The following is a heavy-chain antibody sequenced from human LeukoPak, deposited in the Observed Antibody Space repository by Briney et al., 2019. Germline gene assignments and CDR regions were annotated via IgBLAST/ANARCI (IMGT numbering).Heavy chain of an antibody. CDR2: IYYSGST. V-gene: IGHV4-31*03. CDR1: GGSISSGGYY. Sequence: TSETLSLTCTVSGGSISSGGYYWSWIRQHPGKGLEWIGYIYYSGSTYYNPSLKSRVTISVDTSKNQFSLKLSSVTAADTAVYYCARVSIAVAGGWFDPWGQGTLVTVSS. CDR3: ARVSIAVAGGWFDP. D-gene: IGHD6-19*01. J-gene: IGHJ5*02.